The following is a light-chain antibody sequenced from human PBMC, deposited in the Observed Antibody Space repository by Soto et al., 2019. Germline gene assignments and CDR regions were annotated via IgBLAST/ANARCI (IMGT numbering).Light chain of an antibody. J-gene: IGKJ4*01. CDR3: QQYDNLPPGLT. CDR2: DAS. V-gene: IGKV1-33*01. CDR1: QDISNY. Sequence: DIQMTQSPSSLSASVGDRVTITCQASQDISNYLNWYQQKPGKAPKLLIYDASTLETGVPSRFSGSGSGTDFTFTISSLQPEDIETYDCQQYDNLPPGLTFGGGTEVEIK.